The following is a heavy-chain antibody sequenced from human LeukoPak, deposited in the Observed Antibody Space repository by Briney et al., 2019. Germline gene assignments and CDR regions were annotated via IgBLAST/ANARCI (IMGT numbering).Heavy chain of an antibody. CDR3: ARDRTGPFGSPDFDY. CDR2: MNPNIGGT. V-gene: IGHV1-2*02. CDR1: GYTFTSYD. J-gene: IGHJ4*02. Sequence: ASVKVSCKPSGYTFTSYDINWVRQATGQGLEWMGWMNPNIGGTNYAQKFQGRVTMTRDKYISTAYMELSRMRSDDTAVYYCARDRTGPFGSPDFDYWGQGTLVTVSS. D-gene: IGHD3-3*01.